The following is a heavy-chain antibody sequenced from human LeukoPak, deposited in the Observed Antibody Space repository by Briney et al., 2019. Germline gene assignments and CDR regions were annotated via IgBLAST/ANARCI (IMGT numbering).Heavy chain of an antibody. Sequence: SETLSLTCTVSGGSISSYYWSWIRQPPGKGLEWVGYIYYSGGTNYNPSLKSRVTISVDTSKNQFSLKLSSVTAADTAVYYCARSPTYYDFWIDIWGQGTMVTVSS. CDR2: IYYSGGT. J-gene: IGHJ3*02. CDR3: ARSPTYYDFWIDI. D-gene: IGHD3-3*01. CDR1: GGSISSYY. V-gene: IGHV4-59*08.